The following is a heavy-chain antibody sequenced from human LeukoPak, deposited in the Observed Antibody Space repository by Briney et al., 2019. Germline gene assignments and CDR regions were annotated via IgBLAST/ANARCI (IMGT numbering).Heavy chain of an antibody. D-gene: IGHD1-26*01. CDR2: INSDGSST. Sequence: GGSLRLSCAASGFTFSSYWMHWVRQAPGKGLVWVSRINSDGSSTSYADSVKGRLTISRDNAKNTLYLQMNSLKDEDTAVYYCAKGGRNVIDYWGQGTLVTVSS. V-gene: IGHV3-74*01. J-gene: IGHJ4*02. CDR3: AKGGRNVIDY. CDR1: GFTFSSYW.